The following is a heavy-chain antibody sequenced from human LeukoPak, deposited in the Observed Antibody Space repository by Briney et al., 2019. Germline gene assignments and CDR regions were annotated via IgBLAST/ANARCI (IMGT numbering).Heavy chain of an antibody. V-gene: IGHV1-2*02. J-gene: IGHJ6*03. CDR2: INPNSGGT. CDR1: GYTFTSYY. D-gene: IGHD6-6*01. CDR3: ARGRRARTIARPGYYYYYYMDV. Sequence: ASVKVSCKASGYTFTSYYMHWVRQAPGQGLEWMGWINPNSGGTNYAQKFQGRVTITRNTSISTAYMELSSLRSEDTAVYYCARGRRARTIARPGYYYYYYMDVWGKGTTVTVSS.